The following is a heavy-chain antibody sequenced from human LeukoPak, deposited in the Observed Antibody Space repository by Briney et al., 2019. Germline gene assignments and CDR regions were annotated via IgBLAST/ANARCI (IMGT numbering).Heavy chain of an antibody. D-gene: IGHD3-3*01. CDR3: ARAYYDFWSGYDDAFDI. V-gene: IGHV1-2*04. CDR1: GYTFTDYY. Sequence: ASVKVSCRASGYTFTDYYMHWVRQAPGQGLEWMGRINPNTGGTNYAQKFQGWVTMTRDTSISTAYMELSRLRSDDTAVYYCARAYYDFWSGYDDAFDIWGQGTMVTVSS. CDR2: INPNTGGT. J-gene: IGHJ3*02.